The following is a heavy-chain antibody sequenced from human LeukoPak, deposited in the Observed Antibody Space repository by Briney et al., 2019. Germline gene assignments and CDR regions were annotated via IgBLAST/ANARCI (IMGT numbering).Heavy chain of an antibody. J-gene: IGHJ6*03. Sequence: SSETLSLTCTVSGGSISSYYWSWIRQPPGKGLEWIGYIHSSGSTNYNPSLKSRVSISVATSKNQFYLKLSSVTAADTAVYYCARGAYSSYYYHYYMDVWGKGTTVTVSS. V-gene: IGHV4-4*09. D-gene: IGHD4-11*01. CDR2: IHSSGST. CDR1: GGSISSYY. CDR3: ARGAYSSYYYHYYMDV.